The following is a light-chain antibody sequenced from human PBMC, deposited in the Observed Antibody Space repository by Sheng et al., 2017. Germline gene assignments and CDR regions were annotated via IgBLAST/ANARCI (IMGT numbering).Light chain of an antibody. CDR3: QQYGSSPYT. Sequence: VLTQSPGTLSLSPGERATLSCRVSQSVSSSYLAWYQQKPGQAPRLLIHGASTRATDIPDRFSGSGSGTDFTLTISRLEPEDFAVYYCQQYGSSPYTFGQGTKLEIK. CDR1: QSVSSSY. J-gene: IGKJ2*01. V-gene: IGKV3-20*01. CDR2: GAS.